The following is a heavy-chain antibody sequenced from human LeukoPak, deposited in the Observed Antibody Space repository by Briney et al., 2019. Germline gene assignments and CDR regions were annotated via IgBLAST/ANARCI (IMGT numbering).Heavy chain of an antibody. Sequence: IFENYAMNWVRQAPGKGLEWVSAISASGGSTYYADSVKGRFTVSRDNSKDTLYLQMNSLRAEDTALYYCAKAIVTGNYYYYYGMNVWGQGTTVTVSS. CDR1: IFENYA. V-gene: IGHV3-23*01. D-gene: IGHD3-10*01. CDR2: ISASGGST. J-gene: IGHJ6*02. CDR3: AKAIVTGNYYYYYGMNV.